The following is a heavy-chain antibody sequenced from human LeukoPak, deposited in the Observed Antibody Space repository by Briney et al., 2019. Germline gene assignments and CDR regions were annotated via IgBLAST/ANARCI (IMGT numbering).Heavy chain of an antibody. CDR1: GGSFSGYY. V-gene: IGHV4-59*08. D-gene: IGHD4-17*01. CDR2: IYYSGST. Sequence: SETLSLTCAVYGGSFSGYYWSWIRQPPGKGLEWIGYIYYSGSTNYNPSLKSRVTISVDTSKNQFSLKLSSVTAADTAVYYCARQTFDYGDYGYFDYWGQGTLVTVSS. CDR3: ARQTFDYGDYGYFDY. J-gene: IGHJ4*02.